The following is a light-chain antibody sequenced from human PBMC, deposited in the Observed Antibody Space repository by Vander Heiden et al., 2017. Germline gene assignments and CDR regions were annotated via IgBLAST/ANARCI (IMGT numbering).Light chain of an antibody. V-gene: IGKV3-20*01. CDR3: QQYGSSAIT. CDR2: GAS. J-gene: IGKJ5*01. Sequence: GERATPSCRASQSVSSSYLAWYQQKPGQAPRLLIYGASSRATGIPDRFSGSGSGTDFTLTISRLEPEDFAVYYCQQYGSSAITCGQETRLEIK. CDR1: QSVSSSY.